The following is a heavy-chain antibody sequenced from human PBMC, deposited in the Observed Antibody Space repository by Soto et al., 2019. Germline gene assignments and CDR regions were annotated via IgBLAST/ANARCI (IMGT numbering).Heavy chain of an antibody. CDR2: IIPIFGTA. CDR3: ARSLRFLEWLSDY. D-gene: IGHD3-3*01. J-gene: IGHJ4*02. CDR1: GGTFSSYA. V-gene: IGHV1-69*13. Sequence: SVKVSFKASGGTFSSYAISWLRQAPGQGLEWMGGIIPIFGTANYAQKFQGRVTITADESTSTAYMELSSLRSEDTAVYYCARSLRFLEWLSDYWGQGTLVTVSS.